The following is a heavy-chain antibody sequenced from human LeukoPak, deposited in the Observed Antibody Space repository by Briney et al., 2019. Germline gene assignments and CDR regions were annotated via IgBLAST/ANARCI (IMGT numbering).Heavy chain of an antibody. CDR3: ARVLDYYYYMDV. Sequence: GGSLRFSCAASGFTFSSYSMNWVRQAPGKGLEWVSSISGSSVYIYYADSVKGRFTISRDNAKNSLYLQMNSLRAEDTAVYYCARVLDYYYYMDVWGKGTTVTVSS. V-gene: IGHV3-21*01. D-gene: IGHD3-3*01. J-gene: IGHJ6*03. CDR2: ISGSSVYI. CDR1: GFTFSSYS.